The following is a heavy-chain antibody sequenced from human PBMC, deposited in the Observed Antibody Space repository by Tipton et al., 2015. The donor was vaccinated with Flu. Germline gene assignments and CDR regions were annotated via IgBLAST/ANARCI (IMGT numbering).Heavy chain of an antibody. V-gene: IGHV3-43*02. D-gene: IGHD3-3*01. CDR3: AKDRRLDFWSERYYYYYGMDV. J-gene: IGHJ6*02. CDR1: GFTFDDYA. Sequence: SLRLSCAASGFTFDDYAMHWVRQAPGKGLEWVSLISGDGGSTYYADSVKGRFTISRDNSKNSLYLQMNSLRTEDTALYYCAKDRRLDFWSERYYYYYGMDVWGQGTTVTVSS. CDR2: ISGDGGST.